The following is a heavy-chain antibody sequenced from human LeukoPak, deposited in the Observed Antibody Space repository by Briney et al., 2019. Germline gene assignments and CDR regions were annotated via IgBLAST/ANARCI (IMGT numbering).Heavy chain of an antibody. Sequence: GGSLRLSCAASGFIFKNYGMSWVRQAPGKGLEWVSFITGSGTTYYADFVKGRFTISRDNAENTLYLQMNSLRAEDTAVYYCARDWYHAIDYWGQGTLVTVSS. CDR2: ITGSGTT. D-gene: IGHD2-2*01. CDR3: ARDWYHAIDY. J-gene: IGHJ4*02. CDR1: GFIFKNYG. V-gene: IGHV3-23*01.